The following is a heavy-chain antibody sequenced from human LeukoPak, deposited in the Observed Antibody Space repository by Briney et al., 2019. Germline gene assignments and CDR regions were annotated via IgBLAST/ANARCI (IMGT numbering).Heavy chain of an antibody. D-gene: IGHD5-18*01. CDR2: IIPIFGTA. CDR3: AGRGYSYGYFDY. V-gene: IGHV1-69*05. Sequence: GASVKVSCKASGYTFTGYYMHWVRQAPGQGLEWMGGIIPIFGTANYAQKFQGRVTITTDESTSTAYMELSSLRSEDTAVYYCAGRGYSYGYFDYWGQGTLVTVSS. J-gene: IGHJ4*02. CDR1: GYTFTGYY.